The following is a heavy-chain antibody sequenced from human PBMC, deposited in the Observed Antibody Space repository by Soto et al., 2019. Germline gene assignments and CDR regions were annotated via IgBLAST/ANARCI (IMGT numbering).Heavy chain of an antibody. J-gene: IGHJ6*02. V-gene: IGHV4-39*01. CDR3: ARLLGYCSGGSCYAGGYYGMDV. CDR2: IYYSGST. CDR1: GGSISSSSYY. D-gene: IGHD2-15*01. Sequence: PSETLSLTCTVSGGSISSSSYYWGWIRQPPGKGLEWIGSIYYSGSTYYNPSLKSRVTISVDTSKNQFSLKLSSVTAADTAVYYCARLLGYCSGGSCYAGGYYGMDVWGQGTTVTVSS.